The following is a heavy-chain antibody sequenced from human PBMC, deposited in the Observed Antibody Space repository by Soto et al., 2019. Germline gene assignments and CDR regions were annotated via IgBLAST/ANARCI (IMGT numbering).Heavy chain of an antibody. D-gene: IGHD2-15*01. CDR2: IYYSGST. CDR1: GGSVSSGSYY. Sequence: SETLSLTCTVSGGSVSSGSYYWSWIRQPTGKGLEWIGYIYYSGSTNYNPSLKSRVTISVDTAKNQFSLKLSSVTAADTAVYYCARGQVAGEVNYCSCGSCPWDDAFDIWGQGAMVTVSS. CDR3: ARGQVAGEVNYCSCGSCPWDDAFDI. J-gene: IGHJ3*02. V-gene: IGHV4-61*01.